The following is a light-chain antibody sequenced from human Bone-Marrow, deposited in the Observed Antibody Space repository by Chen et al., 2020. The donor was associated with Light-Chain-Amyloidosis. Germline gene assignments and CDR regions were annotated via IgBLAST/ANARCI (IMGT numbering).Light chain of an antibody. J-gene: IGLJ1*01. V-gene: IGLV2-14*01. CDR2: AVS. CDR1: SGDVGTYNY. Sequence: QSALTQPASVSGSPGQPITISCTGTSGDVGTYNYVSWYQQHPGKAPKVMIYAVSNRPSGVANRCSGSKSGNTASLTISGLQAEDEADYYCSSFTRSSSYVFGPGTKVTVL. CDR3: SSFTRSSSYV.